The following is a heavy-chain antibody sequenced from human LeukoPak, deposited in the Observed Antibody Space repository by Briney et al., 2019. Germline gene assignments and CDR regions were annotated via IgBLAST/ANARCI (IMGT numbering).Heavy chain of an antibody. V-gene: IGHV1-2*02. CDR2: INPNSGGT. CDR1: GYTFTGYY. Sequence: GASVKVSCKASGYTFTGYYMHWVRQAPGQGLEWMGWINPNSGGTNYAQKFQGRVTMTTDTSTSTAYMELRSLRSDDTAVYYCATYSSGWKGYYYYYYMDVWGKGTTVTVSS. J-gene: IGHJ6*03. D-gene: IGHD6-19*01. CDR3: ATYSSGWKGYYYYYYMDV.